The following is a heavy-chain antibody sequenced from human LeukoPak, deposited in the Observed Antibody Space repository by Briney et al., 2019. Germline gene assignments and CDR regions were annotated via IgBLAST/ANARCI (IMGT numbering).Heavy chain of an antibody. CDR1: GYTFTGYW. D-gene: IGHD3-22*01. J-gene: IGHJ3*02. Sequence: GASVKVSCKAFGYTFTGYWMHWVRQAPGQGPEWMGVISPSGGSTIYAQKFKGRVTLTRDMSTSTDYLELSSLRSEDTAVYYCARGQYYSDTINFYSRHDAFDIWGQGTMVTVSS. CDR3: ARGQYYSDTINFYSRHDAFDI. V-gene: IGHV1-46*01. CDR2: ISPSGGST.